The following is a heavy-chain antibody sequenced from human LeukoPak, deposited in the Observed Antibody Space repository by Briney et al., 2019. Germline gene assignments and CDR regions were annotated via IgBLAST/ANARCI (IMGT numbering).Heavy chain of an antibody. CDR1: GFTFSRYS. D-gene: IGHD3-16*01. V-gene: IGHV3-74*01. J-gene: IGHJ4*02. Sequence: GGSLRLSCAASGFTFSRYSMHWVRQAPGKGLVWVSHVNSDGSGTDYVDSVKGRFTISRDNAKNTLYLQMNSLRVEDTAVYYCVCLGLGGLSLDWGQGTLVTVSS. CDR2: VNSDGSGT. CDR3: VCLGLGGLSLD.